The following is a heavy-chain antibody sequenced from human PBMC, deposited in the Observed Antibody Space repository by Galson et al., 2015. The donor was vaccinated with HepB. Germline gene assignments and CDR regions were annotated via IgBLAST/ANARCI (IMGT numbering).Heavy chain of an antibody. Sequence: SLRLSCAASGFTFSSYGMHWVRQAPGKGLEWVAVIWYDGSNKYYADSVKGRFTISGDNSKNTLYLQMNSLRAEDTAVYYCARDRRGYSYATYGMDVWGQGTTVTVSS. V-gene: IGHV3-33*01. CDR1: GFTFSSYG. CDR2: IWYDGSNK. CDR3: ARDRRGYSYATYGMDV. J-gene: IGHJ6*02. D-gene: IGHD5-18*01.